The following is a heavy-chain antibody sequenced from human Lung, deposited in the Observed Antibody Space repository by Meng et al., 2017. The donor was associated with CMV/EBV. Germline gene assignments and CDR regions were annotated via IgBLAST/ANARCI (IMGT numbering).Heavy chain of an antibody. CDR3: ARAYCSSHRCWGYYYGMDV. V-gene: IGHV1-2*02. CDR1: GYAFTGYY. Sequence: SVXVSXXASGYAFTGYYIHWVRQAPGQGLEWMGWINPGIGGTNFAQKFEGRVTVTRDTSISTAYMELSSLRSDDTAIYYCARAYCSSHRCWGYYYGMDVWGQGTXVTVSS. J-gene: IGHJ6*02. D-gene: IGHD2-2*01. CDR2: INPGIGGT.